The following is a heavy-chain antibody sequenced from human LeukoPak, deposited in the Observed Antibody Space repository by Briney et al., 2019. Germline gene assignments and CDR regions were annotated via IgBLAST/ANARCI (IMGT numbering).Heavy chain of an antibody. J-gene: IGHJ4*02. CDR1: VLSYSDSY. D-gene: IGHD3-10*01. Sequence: GGSLRLSCAASVLSYSDSYMICIRQAPGKGLEWVSYISSSGSYTNYADSVQGRFTVSRDNVKNSLFLHMTSLRAEDTAVYYCARTVGRGPGGHFDYWGQGTLVIVSS. V-gene: IGHV3-11*03. CDR2: ISSSGSYT. CDR3: ARTVGRGPGGHFDY.